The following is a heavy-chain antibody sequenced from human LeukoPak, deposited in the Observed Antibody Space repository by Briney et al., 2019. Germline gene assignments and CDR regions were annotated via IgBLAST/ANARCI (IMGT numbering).Heavy chain of an antibody. CDR1: GFTFSSYG. D-gene: IGHD6-13*01. CDR2: ISYDGSNK. V-gene: IGHV3-30*18. Sequence: PGGSLRLSCAASGFTFSSYGMHWVRHAPGKGLEWVAVISYDGSNKYYADSVKGRFTISRDNSKNTLYLQMNSLRAEDTAVYYCAKGGIAALFDYWGQGTLVTVSS. J-gene: IGHJ4*02. CDR3: AKGGIAALFDY.